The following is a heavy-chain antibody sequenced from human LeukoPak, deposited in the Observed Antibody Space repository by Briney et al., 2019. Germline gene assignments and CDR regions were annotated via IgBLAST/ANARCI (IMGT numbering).Heavy chain of an antibody. CDR1: GYTFTGYY. CDR3: ASSSPDYYDSSGYYPPFN. D-gene: IGHD3-22*01. J-gene: IGHJ4*02. CDR2: INPNSGGT. Sequence: ASVKVSCKASGYTFTGYYMHWVRQAPGQGLEWMGWINPNSGGTNYAQKFQGRVTMTRDTSISTAYMELSRLRSDDTAVYYCASSSPDYYDSSGYYPPFNWGQGTLVTVSS. V-gene: IGHV1-2*02.